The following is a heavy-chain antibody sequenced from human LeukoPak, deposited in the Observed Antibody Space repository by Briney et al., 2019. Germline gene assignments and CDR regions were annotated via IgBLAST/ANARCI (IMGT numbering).Heavy chain of an antibody. CDR1: GGSFSGYY. Sequence: SETLSLTCAVCGGSFSGYYWSWIRQPPGKGLEWIGEINHSGSTNYNPSLKSRVTISVDTSKNQFSLKLSSVTAADTAVYYCAADRMITFGGVIPYDAFDIWGQGTMVTVSS. CDR2: INHSGST. V-gene: IGHV4-34*01. CDR3: AADRMITFGGVIPYDAFDI. D-gene: IGHD3-16*02. J-gene: IGHJ3*02.